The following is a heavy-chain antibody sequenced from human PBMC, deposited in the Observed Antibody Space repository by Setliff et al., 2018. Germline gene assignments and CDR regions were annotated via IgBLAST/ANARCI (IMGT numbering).Heavy chain of an antibody. CDR2: INPSGGYA. CDR3: ATGLGQYFDY. D-gene: IGHD3-9*01. V-gene: IGHV1-46*01. J-gene: IGHJ4*02. Sequence: ASVKVSCKASGYTFTTYYMHWVRQAPGQGLEWMGIINPSGGYANYAQKFQGRVTMTRDTSTSTVYMELSSLRSEDTAVYYCATGLGQYFDYWGQGSLVTVS. CDR1: GYTFTTYY.